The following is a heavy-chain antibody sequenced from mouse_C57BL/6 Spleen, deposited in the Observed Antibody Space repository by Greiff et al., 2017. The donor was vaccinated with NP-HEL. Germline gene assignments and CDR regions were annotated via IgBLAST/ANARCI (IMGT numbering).Heavy chain of an antibody. J-gene: IGHJ3*01. D-gene: IGHD2-4*01. CDR2: IYPGDGDT. V-gene: IGHV1-82*01. Sequence: QVQLQQSGPELVKPGASVKISCKASGYAFSSSWMNWVKQRPGKGLEWIGRIYPGDGDTNYNGKFKGKATLTADKSSRTAYMQLSSLASEDSAVYFCARMDYDYDEGFAYWGQGTLVTVSA. CDR3: ARMDYDYDEGFAY. CDR1: GYAFSSSW.